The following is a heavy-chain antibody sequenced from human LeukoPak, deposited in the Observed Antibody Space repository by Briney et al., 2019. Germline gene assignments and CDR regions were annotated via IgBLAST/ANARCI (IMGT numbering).Heavy chain of an antibody. CDR2: IKQDGSEK. CDR1: GFTFSSYW. CDR3: ARDRRFLEWPPTGY. V-gene: IGHV3-7*01. Sequence: PGESLRLSCAASGFTFSSYWMSWVRQAPGKGLEWVANIKQDGSEKYYVDSVKGRFTISRDNAKNSLYLQMNSLRAEDTAVYYCARDRRFLEWPPTGYWGQGTLVTVSS. D-gene: IGHD3-3*01. J-gene: IGHJ4*02.